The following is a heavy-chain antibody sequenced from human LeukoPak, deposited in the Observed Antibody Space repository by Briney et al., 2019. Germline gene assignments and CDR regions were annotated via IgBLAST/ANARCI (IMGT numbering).Heavy chain of an antibody. D-gene: IGHD4-17*01. Sequence: PGGSLRLSCAASGFTFSNAWMSWVRQAPGKGLEWVGRIKSKTDGGTTDYAAPVKGRFTISRDDSKNTLYLQMNSLKTEDTAVYYCTHDYDDYGVFDYWGQGTLVTVSS. CDR3: THDYDDYGVFDY. CDR2: IKSKTDGGTT. J-gene: IGHJ4*02. CDR1: GFTFSNAW. V-gene: IGHV3-15*01.